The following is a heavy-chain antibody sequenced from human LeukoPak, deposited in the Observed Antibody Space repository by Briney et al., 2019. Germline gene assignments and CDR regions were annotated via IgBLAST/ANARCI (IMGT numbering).Heavy chain of an antibody. V-gene: IGHV4-34*01. Sequence: PSETLSLTCAVYGGSFSGYYWSWIRQPPGKGLEWIGEINHSGSTNYNPSLKSRVTISVDTSKNQFSLKLSSVTAADTAVYDCARLRITMLKGCVDVWGQGTTVTVSS. CDR2: INHSGST. CDR1: GGSFSGYY. J-gene: IGHJ6*02. D-gene: IGHD3-10*02. CDR3: ARLRITMLKGCVDV.